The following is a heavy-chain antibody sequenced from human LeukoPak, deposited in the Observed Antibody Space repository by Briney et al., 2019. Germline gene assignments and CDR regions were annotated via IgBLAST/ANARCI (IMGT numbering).Heavy chain of an antibody. CDR2: IYHSGST. D-gene: IGHD1-26*01. Sequence: SETLSLTCAVSGGPISSTHWWSWVRPPPGKGLEWIGEIYHSGSTNYNPSLRSRITISVDKSKDQFSLRLSSVTGADTAVYYCARKIGSSGAFDIWGQGTMVTVSS. CDR1: GGPISSTHW. J-gene: IGHJ3*02. CDR3: ARKIGSSGAFDI. V-gene: IGHV4-4*02.